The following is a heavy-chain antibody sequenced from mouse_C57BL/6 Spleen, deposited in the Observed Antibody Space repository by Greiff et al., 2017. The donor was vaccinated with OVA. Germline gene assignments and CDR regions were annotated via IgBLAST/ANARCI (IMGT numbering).Heavy chain of an antibody. J-gene: IGHJ2*01. Sequence: QVQLQQPGAELVKPGASVKLSCKASGYTFTSYWMQWVKQRPGQGLEWIGEIDHSDSYTKSNQKFKGKATLTVDTSSSTAYMQLSSLTSEDSAVYYCARNYYGSSYRDYWGQGTTLTVSS. CDR3: ARNYYGSSYRDY. CDR2: IDHSDSYT. CDR1: GYTFTSYW. V-gene: IGHV1-50*01. D-gene: IGHD1-1*01.